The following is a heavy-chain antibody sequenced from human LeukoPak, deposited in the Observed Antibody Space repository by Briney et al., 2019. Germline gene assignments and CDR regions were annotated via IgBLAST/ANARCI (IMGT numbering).Heavy chain of an antibody. CDR2: IRSKAYGATT. Sequence: GGSLRLSCAASGFTFSSDWMSWVRQAPGKGGEWVGFIRSKAYGATTQYAASVKCSFTISTYYSKSIAYLQMNSLKTEDTAVYYCTRDWAYFDYWGQGTLVTVSS. J-gene: IGHJ4*02. D-gene: IGHD3-16*01. V-gene: IGHV3-49*04. CDR1: GFTFSSDW. CDR3: TRDWAYFDY.